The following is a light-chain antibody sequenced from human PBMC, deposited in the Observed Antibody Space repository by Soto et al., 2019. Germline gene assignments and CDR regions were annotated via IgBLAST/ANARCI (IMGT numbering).Light chain of an antibody. CDR2: DAS. J-gene: IGKJ5*01. CDR1: QTIDNT. CDR3: QQYNNWPLT. V-gene: IGKV3-15*01. Sequence: EIVMTQSPATLSLSPGERATLSCRASQTIDNTLAWYQRKPGQAPRLLIYDASTRATGVPARFSGSGSGIDFTLTITSLQSEDFAVYWCQQYNNWPLTFGPGTRLEIK.